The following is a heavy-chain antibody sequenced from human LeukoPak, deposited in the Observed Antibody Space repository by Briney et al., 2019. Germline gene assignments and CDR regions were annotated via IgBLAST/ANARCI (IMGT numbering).Heavy chain of an antibody. J-gene: IGHJ4*02. CDR3: AKMVGGIFGPFDY. CDR1: GFTFSSYA. D-gene: IGHD3/OR15-3a*01. Sequence: GSLRLPRAAFGFTFSSYAMRCVSQAQGNGMEWVSSLKSSWGTTYYADSVKGRFTISRDNSKNTLYLQMNSLRAEDTAVYYCAKMVGGIFGPFDYWGQGTLVSVSS. CDR2: LKSSWGTT. V-gene: IGHV3-23*01.